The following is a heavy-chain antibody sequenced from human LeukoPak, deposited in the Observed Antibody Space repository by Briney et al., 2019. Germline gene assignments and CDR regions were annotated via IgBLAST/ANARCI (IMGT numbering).Heavy chain of an antibody. J-gene: IGHJ6*04. V-gene: IGHV4-31*03. CDR3: ARPAYGKGYCGMDV. CDR2: IYYSGST. Sequence: SETLSLTCTVSGGSISSGGYYWSWIRQHPGKGLEWIGYIYYSGSTYYNPSLKSRVTISVDTSKNQFSLKLSSVTAADTAVYYCARPAYGKGYCGMDVWGKGTTVTVSS. D-gene: IGHD3-10*01. CDR1: GGSISSGGYY.